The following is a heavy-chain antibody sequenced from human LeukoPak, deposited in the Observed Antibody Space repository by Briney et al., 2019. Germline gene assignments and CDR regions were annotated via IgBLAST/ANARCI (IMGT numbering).Heavy chain of an antibody. J-gene: IGHJ4*02. V-gene: IGHV3-30*03. D-gene: IGHD4-17*01. CDR2: ISYDGSNK. CDR3: ARGGDYGADFDY. CDR1: GFTFSSYG. Sequence: GGSLRLSCAASGFTFSSYGMHWVRQAPGKGLEWVAVISYDGSNKYYADSVKGRFTISRDNSKNTLYLQMNSLRTEDTAVYYCARGGDYGADFDYWGQGTLVTVSS.